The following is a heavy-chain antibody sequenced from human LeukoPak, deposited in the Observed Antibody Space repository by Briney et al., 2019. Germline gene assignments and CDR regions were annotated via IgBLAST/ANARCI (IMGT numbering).Heavy chain of an antibody. D-gene: IGHD3-22*01. CDR1: GYTFMSYY. J-gene: IGHJ4*02. CDR3: ARDGGYRYFDY. CDR2: INPNSGGT. Sequence: ASVKVSCKASGYTFMSYYMNWVRQAPGQGLEWMGWINPNSGGTNYAQKFQGWVTMTRDTSISTAYMELSRLRSDDTAVYYCARDGGYRYFDYWGQGTLVTVSS. V-gene: IGHV1-2*04.